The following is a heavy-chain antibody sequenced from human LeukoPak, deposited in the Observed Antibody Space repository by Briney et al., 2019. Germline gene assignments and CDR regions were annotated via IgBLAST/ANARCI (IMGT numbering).Heavy chain of an antibody. J-gene: IGHJ3*02. V-gene: IGHV1-58*01. D-gene: IGHD2-8*02. CDR1: GFTFTTSA. CDR3: AAVPNANAWYWDDAFDI. CDR2: IVVGSGNT. Sequence: TSVKVSCKASGFTFTTSAVQWVRQARGQRLEWIGRIVVGSGNTDHAQKFQGRLTITRDISTSTAYKELSSLTSDDTAVYYCAAVPNANAWYWDDAFDIWGQGTMVTVSS.